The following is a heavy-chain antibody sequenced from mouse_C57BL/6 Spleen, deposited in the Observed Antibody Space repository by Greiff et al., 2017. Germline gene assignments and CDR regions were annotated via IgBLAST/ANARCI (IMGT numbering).Heavy chain of an antibody. J-gene: IGHJ1*03. D-gene: IGHD2-5*01. Sequence: EVKLMESGAELVKPGASVKLSCTASGFNIKDYYMHWVKQRTEQGLEWIGRIDPEDGETKYAPKFQGKATITADTSSNTAYLQLSSLTSEDTAVYYCARRSNYGGYFDVWGTGTTVTVSS. CDR3: ARRSNYGGYFDV. CDR1: GFNIKDYY. CDR2: IDPEDGET. V-gene: IGHV14-2*01.